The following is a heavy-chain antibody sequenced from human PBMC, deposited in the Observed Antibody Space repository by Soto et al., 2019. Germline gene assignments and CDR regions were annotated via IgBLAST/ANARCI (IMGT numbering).Heavy chain of an antibody. CDR2: ISGSGGST. Sequence: VGSLRLSCAASGFTFSSYAMSWVRQAPGKGLEWVSAISGSGGSTYYADSVKGRFTISRDNSKNTLYLQMNSLRAEDTAVYYCAKDGSSRITIFGVVIGSGGWFDPRGQGTLVTVSS. V-gene: IGHV3-23*01. CDR1: GFTFSSYA. CDR3: AKDGSSRITIFGVVIGSGGWFDP. J-gene: IGHJ5*02. D-gene: IGHD3-3*01.